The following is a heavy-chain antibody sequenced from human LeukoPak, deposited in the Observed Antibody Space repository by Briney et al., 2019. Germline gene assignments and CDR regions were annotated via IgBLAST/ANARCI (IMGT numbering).Heavy chain of an antibody. CDR1: GFTFSIYA. CDR3: AKLYGDYKHAFPL. CDR2: ITAGGTTT. Sequence: GGSLRLSCAASGFTFSIYAMSWVRQSPGKGLEWVSSITAGGTTTYYEDSVKGRFTISRDNSKSTLYPQMNSLSAEDTALYYCAKLYGDYKHAFPLWGQGTMVTVSS. V-gene: IGHV3-23*01. D-gene: IGHD4-17*01. J-gene: IGHJ3*01.